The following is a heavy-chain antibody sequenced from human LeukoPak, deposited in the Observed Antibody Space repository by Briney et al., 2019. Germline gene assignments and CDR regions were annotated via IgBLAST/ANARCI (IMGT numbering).Heavy chain of an antibody. D-gene: IGHD4-17*01. CDR1: GGSFSGYY. J-gene: IGHJ6*03. CDR3: ARAVTTVTTFYYSYYMDV. V-gene: IGHV4-34*01. Sequence: SETLSLTCAVYGGSFSGYYWSWIRQPSGKGLEWIGEISHGGSTNYNPSLKSRVTISVDTSKNQFSLKLSSVTAADTAVYYCARAVTTVTTFYYSYYMDVWDKGTTVTISS. CDR2: ISHGGST.